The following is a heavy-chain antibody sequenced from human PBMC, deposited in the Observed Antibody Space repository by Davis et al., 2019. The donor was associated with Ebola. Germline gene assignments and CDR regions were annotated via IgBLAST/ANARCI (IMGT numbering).Heavy chain of an antibody. CDR1: GFTVSTTY. D-gene: IGHD3-22*01. Sequence: PGGSLRLSCAASGFTVSTTYMNWVRQAPGKGLEWVSVLYSGGSTYYADSVRGRFTISRDNSKNTLYLQMNSLRAEDTAVYYCARELSAFSGYYVWGQGTLVTVSS. CDR3: ARELSAFSGYYV. J-gene: IGHJ4*02. CDR2: LYSGGST. V-gene: IGHV3-66*01.